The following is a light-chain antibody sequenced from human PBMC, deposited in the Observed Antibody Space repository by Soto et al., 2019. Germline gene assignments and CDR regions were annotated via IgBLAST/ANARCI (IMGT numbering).Light chain of an antibody. CDR2: LNSDGSH. J-gene: IGLJ3*02. CDR3: QTWGTGIPWV. Sequence: QLVLTQSPSASASLEASVKLTCTLSSGHSSYAIAWHQQQPEKGPRYLMKLNSDGSHSKGDGIPDRFSGSSSGAERYLTISSLQSEDEADYYCQTWGTGIPWVFGGGTKVTVL. CDR1: SGHSSYA. V-gene: IGLV4-69*01.